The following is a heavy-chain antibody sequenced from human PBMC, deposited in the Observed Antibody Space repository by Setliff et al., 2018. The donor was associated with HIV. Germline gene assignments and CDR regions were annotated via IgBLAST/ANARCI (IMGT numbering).Heavy chain of an antibody. CDR1: GTNLLPYY. D-gene: IGHD5-12*01. CDR3: ASDAVSGYDWKWFDS. Sequence: ASVKVSCKTSGTNLLPYYMHWVRQAPGQGLEWMGVINTRGGSTSYAQKFQGRVTMTSGTSTYTVYMELSGLTSNDTAFYYCASDAVSGYDWKWFDSWGQGTLVTVSS. V-gene: IGHV1-46*01. CDR2: INTRGGST. J-gene: IGHJ5*01.